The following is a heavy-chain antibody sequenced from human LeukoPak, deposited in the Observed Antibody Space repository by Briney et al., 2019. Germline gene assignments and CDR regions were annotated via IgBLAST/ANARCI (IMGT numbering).Heavy chain of an antibody. J-gene: IGHJ4*02. CDR1: GFTFSNAW. D-gene: IGHD4-17*01. V-gene: IGHV3-15*01. Sequence: GGSLRLSRAASGFTFSNAWMSWVRQAPGKGLEWVGRIKSKTDGGTTDYAAPVKGRFTISRDDSKNTLYLQMNSLKTEDTAVYYCTTEGSMTTVTTSDYWGQGTLVTVSS. CDR2: IKSKTDGGTT. CDR3: TTEGSMTTVTTSDY.